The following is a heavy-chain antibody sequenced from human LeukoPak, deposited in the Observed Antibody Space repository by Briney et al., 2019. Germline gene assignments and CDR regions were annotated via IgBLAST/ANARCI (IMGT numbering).Heavy chain of an antibody. CDR2: INSDGSST. D-gene: IGHD3-10*01. J-gene: IGHJ4*02. V-gene: IGHV3-74*01. CDR3: ALLDRGVVFDY. CDR1: GFTFSNYW. Sequence: GGSLRLSCAASGFTFSNYWMHWVRQAPGKGLVWVSRINSDGSSTNYADSVKGRFTISRDDAKNTPYLQMNSLRAEDTAVYYCALLDRGVVFDYWGQGTLVTVSS.